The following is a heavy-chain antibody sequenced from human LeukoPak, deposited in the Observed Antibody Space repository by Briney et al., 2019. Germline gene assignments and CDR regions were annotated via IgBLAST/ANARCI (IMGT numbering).Heavy chain of an antibody. J-gene: IGHJ4*02. CDR3: ARGDCSGGSCYEGRYYFDY. CDR2: VCYTGST. Sequence: SETLSLTCTVSGGSISTYYWSWIRQPPGKGLEWIGYVCYTGSTDYNPSLKSRVAISVDTSKNQFSLKLNSVTAADTAMYYCARGDCSGGSCYEGRYYFDYWGQGTLVTVSS. D-gene: IGHD2-15*01. CDR1: GGSISTYY. V-gene: IGHV4-59*01.